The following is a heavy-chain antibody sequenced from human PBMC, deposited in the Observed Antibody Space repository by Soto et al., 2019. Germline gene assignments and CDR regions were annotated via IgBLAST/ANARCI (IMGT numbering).Heavy chain of an antibody. D-gene: IGHD3-3*01. V-gene: IGHV4-31*03. CDR2: IYYSGST. CDR1: GGSISSGGYY. J-gene: IGHJ6*02. Sequence: KSSETLSLTCTVSGGSISSGGYYWSWIRQHPGKGLEWIGYIYYSGSTYYNPSLKSRVTISVDTSKNQFSLKLSSVTAADTAVYYCARDTIVGVVPPDYYGMDVWGQGTTVTVSS. CDR3: ARDTIVGVVPPDYYGMDV.